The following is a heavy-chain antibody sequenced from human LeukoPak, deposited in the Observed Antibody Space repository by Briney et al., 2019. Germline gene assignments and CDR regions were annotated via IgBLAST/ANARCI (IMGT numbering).Heavy chain of an antibody. CDR2: IYSGGST. CDR3: ARHYSSIPPI. CDR1: RFTVSSNY. V-gene: IGHV3-53*01. D-gene: IGHD6-6*01. Sequence: GGSLRLSCAASRFTVSSNYMSWVRQAPGKGLEWVSVIYSGGSTYYADSVKGRFTISRDNSKNTLYLQMNSLRAEDTAVYYCARHYSSIPPIWGQGTMVTVSS. J-gene: IGHJ3*02.